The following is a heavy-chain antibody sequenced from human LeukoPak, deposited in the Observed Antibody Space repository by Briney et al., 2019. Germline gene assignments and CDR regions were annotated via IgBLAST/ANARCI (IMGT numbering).Heavy chain of an antibody. Sequence: SGPTLVKPTQTLTLTCTFSGFSLSTSGVGVGWIRQPTGKALEWLALIYWNDDKRYSPSLKSRLTITKDTSKNQVVLTMTNMDPVDTATYYCAHSQLRLGEFHPYYFDYWGQGTLVTVSS. CDR3: AHSQLRLGEFHPYYFDY. D-gene: IGHD3-16*01. V-gene: IGHV2-5*01. J-gene: IGHJ4*02. CDR2: IYWNDDK. CDR1: GFSLSTSGVG.